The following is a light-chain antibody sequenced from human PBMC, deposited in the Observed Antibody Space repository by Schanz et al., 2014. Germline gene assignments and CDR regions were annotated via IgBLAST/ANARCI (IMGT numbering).Light chain of an antibody. CDR3: KQLSNWPMT. Sequence: EIVLTQSPGTLSLSPGERATLSCRASQSVSSLFLAWYQQKPGQAPRLLIYDASKRATGIPARFSGSGSGTDFTLTIGSLEPEDFAVYYCKQLSNWPMTFGQGTKVEIK. CDR1: QSVSSLF. J-gene: IGKJ1*01. CDR2: DAS. V-gene: IGKV3-11*01.